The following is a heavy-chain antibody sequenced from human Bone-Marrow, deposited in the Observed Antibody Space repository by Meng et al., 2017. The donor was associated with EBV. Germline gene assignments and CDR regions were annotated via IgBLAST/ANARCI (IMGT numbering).Heavy chain of an antibody. CDR2: IKHSGST. Sequence: QVPLQQWGAGLLKPSETLLLTCGVNGGSLSGFSWSWIRQAPGKGLEWIGEIKHSGSTNYNPSLKNRVTISVDPSKNQFSLRLSSVTAADTAVYYCARATGGSTGYFRWGQGTLVTVSS. J-gene: IGHJ4*02. CDR3: ARATGGSTGYFR. V-gene: IGHV4-34*01. D-gene: IGHD3-9*01. CDR1: GGSLSGFS.